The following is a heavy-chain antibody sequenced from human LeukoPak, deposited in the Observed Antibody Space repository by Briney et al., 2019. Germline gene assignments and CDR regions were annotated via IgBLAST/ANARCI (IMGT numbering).Heavy chain of an antibody. CDR3: ARSRATRGYYYYYGMDV. CDR1: GGSFSGYY. Sequence: PSETLSLTCAVYGGSFSGYYWSWIRQPPGKGLEWIGEINHSGSTNYNPSLKSRVTISVDTSKNQFSLKLSSVTAADTAVYYCARSRATRGYYYYYGMDVWGQGTTVTVSS. J-gene: IGHJ6*02. D-gene: IGHD1-26*01. CDR2: INHSGST. V-gene: IGHV4-34*01.